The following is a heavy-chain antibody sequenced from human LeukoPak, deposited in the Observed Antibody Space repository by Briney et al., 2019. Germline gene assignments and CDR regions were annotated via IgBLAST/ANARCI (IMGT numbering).Heavy chain of an antibody. CDR2: ISGRGGST. CDR1: GFTFSSYA. CDR3: ARDGSTGWHYFEY. J-gene: IGHJ4*02. Sequence: GGSLRPSCAASGFTFSSYAMSWVRQAPGRGLEWVSTISGRGGSTYYADSVKGRFTISRDNSKNTLYLQMNSLRTEDTAVYYCARDGSTGWHYFEYWGQGTLVTVSS. D-gene: IGHD6-19*01. V-gene: IGHV3-23*01.